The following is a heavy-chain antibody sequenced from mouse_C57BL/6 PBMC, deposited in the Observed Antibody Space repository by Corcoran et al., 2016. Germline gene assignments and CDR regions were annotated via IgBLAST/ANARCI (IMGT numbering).Heavy chain of an antibody. CDR1: GYAFSSYW. D-gene: IGHD2-2*01. Sequence: QVQLQQSGAELVQPGASVKLSCKASGYAFSSYWMNWVQQRPGKGLEWIGQIYPGDGDTNYNGKFKGKATLTADKSSSTAYMQLSSLTSEDSAVYFCARRASMVTYYCDYWGQGTTLTVSS. J-gene: IGHJ2*01. CDR2: IYPGDGDT. V-gene: IGHV1-80*01. CDR3: ARRASMVTYYCDY.